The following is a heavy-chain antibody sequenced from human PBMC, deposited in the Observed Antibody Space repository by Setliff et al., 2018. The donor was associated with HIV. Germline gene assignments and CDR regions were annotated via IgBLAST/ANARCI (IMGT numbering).Heavy chain of an antibody. Sequence: TLSLTCAVSGGSIGTANWWSWVRQPPGQGLEWIGEIYYSGNTNYNPSLKSRVTMSVDKPKNHLSLKLSSATAADTALYYCAKGTPSCSFCFDNWGLGTLVTVSS. D-gene: IGHD2-15*01. V-gene: IGHV4-4*02. CDR1: GGSIGTANW. CDR3: AKGTPSCSFCFDN. J-gene: IGHJ4*02. CDR2: IYYSGNT.